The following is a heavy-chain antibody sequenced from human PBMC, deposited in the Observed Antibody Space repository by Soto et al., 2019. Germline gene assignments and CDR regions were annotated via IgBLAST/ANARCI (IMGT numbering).Heavy chain of an antibody. D-gene: IGHD3-3*01. CDR3: ARDRKYYDFWSGYSNWFDP. J-gene: IGHJ5*02. CDR1: GGSISSYY. CDR2: IYTSGST. Sequence: PSETLSLTCTVSGGSISSYYWSWIRQPAGKGLEWIGRIYTSGSTNYNPSLKSRVTMSVDTSKNQFSLKLSSVTAADTAVYYCARDRKYYDFWSGYSNWFDPWGQGTLVTVSS. V-gene: IGHV4-4*07.